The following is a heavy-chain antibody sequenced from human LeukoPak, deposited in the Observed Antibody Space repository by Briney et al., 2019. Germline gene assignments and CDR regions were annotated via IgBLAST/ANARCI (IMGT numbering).Heavy chain of an antibody. D-gene: IGHD2-2*01. V-gene: IGHV1-18*01. J-gene: IGHJ6*02. CDR3: AREGIVVVPAANPPYYYGMDV. CDR2: ISAYNGST. CDR1: GYTFTSYG. Sequence: PGASVKVSCKASGYTFTSYGISWVRQAPGQGLEWMGWISAYNGSTNYAQKLQGRVTMTTDTSTSTAYMELRSLRSDDTAVYYCAREGIVVVPAANPPYYYGMDVWGQGTTVTVSS.